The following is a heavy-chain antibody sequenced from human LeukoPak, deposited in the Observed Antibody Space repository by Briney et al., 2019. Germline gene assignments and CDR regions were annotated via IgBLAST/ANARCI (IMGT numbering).Heavy chain of an antibody. Sequence: GGSLRLSCAASGFTFSSYWMSWVRQAPGKGLVWVSRISTDGSSTSYADSVKGRFTISRDNAKNTLYLQMNSLRAEDTAMYYCARDSLFDYWGQGTLVTVSS. CDR1: GFTFSSYW. CDR2: ISTDGSST. J-gene: IGHJ4*02. CDR3: ARDSLFDY. V-gene: IGHV3-74*01.